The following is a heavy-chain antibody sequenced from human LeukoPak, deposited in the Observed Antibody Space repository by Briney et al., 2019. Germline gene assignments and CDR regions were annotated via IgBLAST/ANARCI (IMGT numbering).Heavy chain of an antibody. J-gene: IGHJ5*02. V-gene: IGHV4-4*07. CDR2: IYTSGST. Sequence: KPSETLSLTCTVSGGSISSYYWSWIRQPAGKGLEWIGRIYTSGSTNYNPSLKSRVTISVDTSKNQFSLKLSSVTAADTAVYYCARSRFLESLWGWFDPWGQGTLVTVSS. CDR3: ARSRFLESLWGWFDP. D-gene: IGHD3-3*01. CDR1: GGSISSYY.